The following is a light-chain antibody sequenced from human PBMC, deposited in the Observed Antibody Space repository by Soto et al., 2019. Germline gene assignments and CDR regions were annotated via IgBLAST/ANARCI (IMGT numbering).Light chain of an antibody. J-gene: IGKJ1*01. CDR2: SAS. CDR1: QSVSSK. CDR3: HQYTHWLMWT. V-gene: IGKV3-15*01. Sequence: IVMMQSPATLSLSPGQRATLSCRASQSVSSKLAWYQQRPGQAPRLLIYSASTRATGIPARFSGSGSGTEFTLTISSLQSEDFAVYYCHQYTHWLMWTSCQVAKVAIK.